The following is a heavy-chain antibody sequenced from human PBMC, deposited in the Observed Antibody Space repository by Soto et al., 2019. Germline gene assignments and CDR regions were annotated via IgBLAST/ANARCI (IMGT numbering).Heavy chain of an antibody. D-gene: IGHD4-17*01. CDR1: GYSLTSYW. CDR2: IYLGDSDT. Sequence: PRESLKISCTGSGYSLTSYWIGWVRQMPGKGLEWMGIIYLGDSDTRYSPSFEGQVTISADKSIGTAYLQWSSLKASDTAMYFCARRVRYGDYEYYFDYWGQGTLVTVSS. J-gene: IGHJ4*02. V-gene: IGHV5-51*01. CDR3: ARRVRYGDYEYYFDY.